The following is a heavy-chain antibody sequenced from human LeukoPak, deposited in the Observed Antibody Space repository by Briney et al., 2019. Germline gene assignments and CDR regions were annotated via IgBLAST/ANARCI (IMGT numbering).Heavy chain of an antibody. CDR3: TTGFATELGGY. D-gene: IGHD3-16*01. Sequence: GGSLRLSCAASGFTFSSYTMNWVRQAPGKGLEWVSSITSSSNYIYYADSVKGRFTISRDNAKNSLYLQMNSLRAEDTAVYYCTTGFATELGGYWGQGTLVTVSS. V-gene: IGHV3-21*01. CDR1: GFTFSSYT. CDR2: ITSSSNYI. J-gene: IGHJ4*02.